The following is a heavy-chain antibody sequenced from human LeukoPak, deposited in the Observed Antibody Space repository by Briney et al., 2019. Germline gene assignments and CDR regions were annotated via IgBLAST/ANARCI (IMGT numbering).Heavy chain of an antibody. CDR1: GFTFSNYA. V-gene: IGHV3-74*01. Sequence: GGSLRLSCAASGFTFSNYAMNWVRQAPGTGLVWVSRIKSDGSNSNYADCVKGRFTISRDNAKNTLYLQMNSLRAEDTGLYYCAREDWGPRFDPRGQGTLVTVSS. J-gene: IGHJ5*02. CDR2: IKSDGSNS. CDR3: AREDWGPRFDP. D-gene: IGHD7-27*01.